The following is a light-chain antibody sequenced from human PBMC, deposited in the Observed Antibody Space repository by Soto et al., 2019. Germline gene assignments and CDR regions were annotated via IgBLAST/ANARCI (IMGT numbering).Light chain of an antibody. Sequence: DIQMTQSPSSLSASVGDRVTITCRATQGIQNYLAWYQQRPGQAPRLLIYHASTLQSGVPSRFGGSGSGADFTLTISSLQPEDVATYYCQNYYSAVFTFGPGTKLDIK. V-gene: IGKV1-27*01. J-gene: IGKJ3*01. CDR1: QGIQNY. CDR2: HAS. CDR3: QNYYSAVFT.